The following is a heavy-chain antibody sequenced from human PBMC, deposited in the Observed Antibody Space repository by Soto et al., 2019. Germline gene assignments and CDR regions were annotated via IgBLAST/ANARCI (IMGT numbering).Heavy chain of an antibody. J-gene: IGHJ6*01. CDR3: AKDKIIAVAGRGNYYYYNMDG. Sequence: RLSCAGSGFAFSSYGMYWVRQAPGKGLEWVAVVSYDGSNEFYADSVKGRFTISRDNSKNTLYLQMHSLRAEDTAVYYCAKDKIIAVAGRGNYYYYNMDGWGQGTTVTVSS. V-gene: IGHV3-30*18. D-gene: IGHD6-19*01. CDR2: VSYDGSNE. CDR1: GFAFSSYG.